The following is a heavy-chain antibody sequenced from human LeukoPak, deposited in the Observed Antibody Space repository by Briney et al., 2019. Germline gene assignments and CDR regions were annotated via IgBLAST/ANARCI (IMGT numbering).Heavy chain of an antibody. Sequence: GGSLRLSCAASGFIFSNYAMSWVRQAPGKGPEWVSAVNGSGDTTYYADSVKGRFTISRDNSKNTVYLEMNSLRAEDTAVYYCAKDLRAVAGRGLFDYWGQGTLVTVYS. J-gene: IGHJ4*02. CDR2: VNGSGDTT. CDR3: AKDLRAVAGRGLFDY. V-gene: IGHV3-23*01. D-gene: IGHD6-19*01. CDR1: GFIFSNYA.